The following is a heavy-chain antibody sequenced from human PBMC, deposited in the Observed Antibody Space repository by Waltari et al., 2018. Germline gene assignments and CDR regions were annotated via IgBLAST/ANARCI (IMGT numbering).Heavy chain of an antibody. CDR1: GGSISSSSYY. V-gene: IGHV4-39*01. J-gene: IGHJ4*02. Sequence: QLQLQESGPGLVKPSETLSLTCTVSGGSISSSSYYWGWIRQPPGKGLEGIGGIYYSGRTYYNPSRKRRVTISVDTSKNQFYLKLSSVTAADTAVYYCARHTGNWNYRIPDYWGQGTLVTVSS. CDR2: IYYSGRT. D-gene: IGHD1-7*01. CDR3: ARHTGNWNYRIPDY.